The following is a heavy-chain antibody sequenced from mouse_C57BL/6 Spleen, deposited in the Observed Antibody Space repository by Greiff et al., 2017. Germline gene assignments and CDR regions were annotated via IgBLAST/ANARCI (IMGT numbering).Heavy chain of an antibody. CDR3: ARLITTVVATYYFDY. CDR1: GFTFSSYG. Sequence: EVQGVESGGDLVKPGGSLKLSCAASGFTFSSYGMSWVRQTPDKRLEWVATISSGGSYTYYPDSVKGRFTISRDNAKNTLYLQMSSLKSEDTAMYYCARLITTVVATYYFDYWGQGTTLTVSS. D-gene: IGHD1-1*01. J-gene: IGHJ2*01. V-gene: IGHV5-6*01. CDR2: ISSGGSYT.